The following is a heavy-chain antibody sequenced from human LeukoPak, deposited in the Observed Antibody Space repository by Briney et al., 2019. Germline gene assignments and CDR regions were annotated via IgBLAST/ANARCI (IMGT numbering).Heavy chain of an antibody. CDR2: ISSSSSYI. J-gene: IGHJ5*02. CDR1: GFTFSSYS. Sequence: PGGSLRLSCAASGFTFSSYSMNWVRQAPGKGLEWVSSISSSSSYIYYADSVEGRFTISRDNAKNSLYLQMNSLRAEDTAVYYCARDLTLTARTAMFNRWFDPWGRGTLVTVSS. CDR3: ARDLTLTARTAMFNRWFDP. D-gene: IGHD5-18*01. V-gene: IGHV3-21*01.